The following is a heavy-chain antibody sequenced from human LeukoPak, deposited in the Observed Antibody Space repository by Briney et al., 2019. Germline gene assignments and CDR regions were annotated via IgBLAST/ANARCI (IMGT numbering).Heavy chain of an antibody. V-gene: IGHV1-18*01. J-gene: IGHJ2*01. CDR2: ISAYNGNT. CDR3: ARDGIPYCSSTSCPSGRRDWYFDL. Sequence: ASVKVSCKASGYTFTSYGISWVRQAPGQGLEWMGWISAYNGNTNYAQKLQGRVTMTTGTSTSTAYMELRSLRSDDTAVYYCARDGIPYCSSTSCPSGRRDWYFDLWGRGILVTVSS. D-gene: IGHD2-2*01. CDR1: GYTFTSYG.